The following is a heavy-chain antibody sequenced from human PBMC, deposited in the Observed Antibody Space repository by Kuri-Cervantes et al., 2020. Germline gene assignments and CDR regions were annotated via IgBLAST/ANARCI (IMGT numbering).Heavy chain of an antibody. D-gene: IGHD7-27*01. CDR2: IKQDGSEK. CDR3: AREMGNWGYFDY. CDR1: GFTFGDYA. V-gene: IGHV3-7*01. Sequence: GESLKISCTASGFTFGDYAMSWVRQAPGKGLEWVANIKQDGSEKYYVDSVKGRFTISRDNAKNSLYLQMNSLRAEDTAVYYCAREMGNWGYFDYWGQGTLVTVSS. J-gene: IGHJ4*02.